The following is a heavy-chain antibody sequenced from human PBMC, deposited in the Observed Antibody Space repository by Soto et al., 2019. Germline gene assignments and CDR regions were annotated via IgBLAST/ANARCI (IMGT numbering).Heavy chain of an antibody. CDR3: ARGLWFGELFPHAFDI. V-gene: IGHV5-51*01. D-gene: IGHD3-10*01. Sequence: GESLKISCKGSGYSFTSYWIGWVRQMPGKGLEWMGIIYPGDSDTRYSPSFQGQVTISADKSISTAYLQWSSLKASDTAMYYCARGLWFGELFPHAFDIWGQGTMVTVSS. CDR1: GYSFTSYW. CDR2: IYPGDSDT. J-gene: IGHJ3*02.